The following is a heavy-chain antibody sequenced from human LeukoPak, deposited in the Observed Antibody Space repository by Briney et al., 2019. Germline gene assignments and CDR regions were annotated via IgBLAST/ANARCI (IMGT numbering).Heavy chain of an antibody. CDR1: GFTFSRYG. CDR2: ISGSGGSA. V-gene: IGHV3-23*01. CDR3: ARGPHDYGDYYYGMDV. J-gene: IGHJ6*02. Sequence: PGGSLRLSCAASGFTFSRYGMSWVRQAPGKGLEGVSIISGSGGSAYYADSVKGRFTISRDNSKNTLYLQMNSLRAEDTAVYYCARGPHDYGDYYYGMDVWGQGTTVTVSS. D-gene: IGHD4-17*01.